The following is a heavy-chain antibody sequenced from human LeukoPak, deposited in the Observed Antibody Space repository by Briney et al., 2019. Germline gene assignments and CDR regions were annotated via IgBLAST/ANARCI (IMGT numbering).Heavy chain of an antibody. Sequence: KAGGSLRLSCAASGFTVSNAWMSWVRQAPGKGLEWVGRIKPKTDGGTTDYAAPVKGRFTITRDDSKSIAYLQMDSLETEDTAVYHCTRLHMVGRTYFDYWGQGTLVTVSS. V-gene: IGHV3-15*01. CDR2: IKPKTDGGTT. D-gene: IGHD4-11*01. CDR3: TRLHMVGRTYFDY. CDR1: GFTVSNAW. J-gene: IGHJ4*02.